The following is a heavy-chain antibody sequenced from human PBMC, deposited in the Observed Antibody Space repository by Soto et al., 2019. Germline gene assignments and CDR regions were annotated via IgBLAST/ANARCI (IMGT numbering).Heavy chain of an antibody. CDR1: GFTFSNSW. V-gene: IGHV3-74*01. D-gene: IGHD3-3*01. CDR2: ISSDGSST. Sequence: EVQLVESGGGLVQPGGSLRLSCAASGFTFSNSWMHWVRQVPGKGLVWVSRISSDGSSTNYADSVKGRFTISRDNAKNTLYLQMNSLRAEDTAVYYCARDWSGPRKVAYYYYNMDVWGKGTTVTVSS. CDR3: ARDWSGPRKVAYYYYNMDV. J-gene: IGHJ6*03.